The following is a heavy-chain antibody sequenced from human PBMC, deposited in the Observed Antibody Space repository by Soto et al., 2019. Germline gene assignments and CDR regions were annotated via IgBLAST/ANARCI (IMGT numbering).Heavy chain of an antibody. CDR2: INPNSGAT. CDR3: AGGVLSGTYYNWFGP. CDR1: GDTLTVYY. Sequence: ASVKVSCKASGDTLTVYYIHWVRQAPGQGLEWMGWINPNSGATNYAQKFQGRVTMTRDTSISTAYMDLSRLRSDDTAVYYCAGGVLSGTYYNWFGPWGQGTLVTAPQ. J-gene: IGHJ5*02. V-gene: IGHV1-2*02. D-gene: IGHD1-26*01.